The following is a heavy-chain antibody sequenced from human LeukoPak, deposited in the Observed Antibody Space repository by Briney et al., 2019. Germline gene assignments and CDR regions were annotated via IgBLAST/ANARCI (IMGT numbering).Heavy chain of an antibody. CDR2: ISGSGDNT. CDR3: AKGSYYDSSGSFYFDY. V-gene: IGHV3-23*01. D-gene: IGHD3-22*01. J-gene: IGHJ4*02. CDR1: GFTFSSYA. Sequence: GGSLRLSCAASGFTFSSYAMSWVRQAPGKGLEWVSGISGSGDNTYYADSVKGRFTISRDNSKNTLYVQVNSLGTEDTAAYYCAKGSYYDSSGSFYFDYWAREPWSPSPQ.